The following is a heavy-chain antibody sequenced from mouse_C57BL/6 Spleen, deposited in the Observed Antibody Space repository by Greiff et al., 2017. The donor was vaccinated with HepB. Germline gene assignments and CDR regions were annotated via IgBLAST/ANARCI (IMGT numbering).Heavy chain of an antibody. CDR3: APNYGNYVWFAY. J-gene: IGHJ3*01. V-gene: IGHV14-2*01. CDR2: IDPEDGEN. CDR1: GFNIKDYY. D-gene: IGHD2-1*01. Sequence: VQLQQSGAELVKPGASVKLSCTASGFNIKDYYMHWVKQRTEQGLEWIGRIDPEDGENKYAPKFQGKATITADTSSNTAYLQLSSLTSEDTAVYSCAPNYGNYVWFAYWGQGTLVTVSA.